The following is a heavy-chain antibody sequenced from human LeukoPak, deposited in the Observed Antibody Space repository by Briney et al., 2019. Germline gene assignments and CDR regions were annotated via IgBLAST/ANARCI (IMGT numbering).Heavy chain of an antibody. D-gene: IGHD1-14*01. J-gene: IGHJ6*02. CDR2: ISSRGDT. Sequence: GGSLRLSCAASGFTLSNYDIHWVRQVTGKGLEWVSTISSRGDTYYSGSVKGRFTISRENAKNSLYLQMNSLRAGDTAVYYCARDGQNQYGMDVWGQETTVTVSS. CDR3: ARDGQNQYGMDV. V-gene: IGHV3-13*04. CDR1: GFTLSNYD.